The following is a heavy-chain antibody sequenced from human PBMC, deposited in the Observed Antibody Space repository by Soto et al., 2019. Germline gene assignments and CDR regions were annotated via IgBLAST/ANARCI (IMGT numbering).Heavy chain of an antibody. CDR3: AKDKVAAAGIYYYGMDV. J-gene: IGHJ6*02. CDR2: ISWNSGSI. Sequence: GGSLRLSCAASGFTFDDYAMHWVRQAPGKGLEWVSGISWNSGSIGYADSEKGRFTISRDNAKNSLYLQMNSLRAEDTALYYCAKDKVAAAGIYYYGMDVWGQGTTVTVSS. V-gene: IGHV3-9*01. CDR1: GFTFDDYA. D-gene: IGHD6-13*01.